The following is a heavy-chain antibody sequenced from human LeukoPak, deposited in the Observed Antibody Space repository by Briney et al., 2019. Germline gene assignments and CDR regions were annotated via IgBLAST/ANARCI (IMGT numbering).Heavy chain of an antibody. Sequence: GGSLRLSCAASGFSFSIYGMHWVRQAPGKGLEWVAVISYDGSNKYYADSVKGRSTISRDDSMNTVYLQMNSLRTEDTAVYYCAKDHGYTSSWLFNWFDPWGQGTLVTVSS. D-gene: IGHD6-13*01. V-gene: IGHV3-30*18. CDR3: AKDHGYTSSWLFNWFDP. CDR2: ISYDGSNK. CDR1: GFSFSIYG. J-gene: IGHJ5*02.